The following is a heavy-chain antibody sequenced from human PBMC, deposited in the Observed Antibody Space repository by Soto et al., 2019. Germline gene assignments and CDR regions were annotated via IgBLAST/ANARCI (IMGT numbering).Heavy chain of an antibody. V-gene: IGHV1-8*01. D-gene: IGHD2-21*02. CDR1: GYTFTSYD. Sequence: QVQLVQSGAEVKKPGASVKVSCKASGYTFTSYDINWVRQATGQGLEWMGWMNPNSGNTGYAQKFQGRVTMTRNTXXSXAXMELSSLRSEDTAVYYCARAYCGGDCYLDYYYGMDVWGQGTTVTVSS. CDR2: MNPNSGNT. CDR3: ARAYCGGDCYLDYYYGMDV. J-gene: IGHJ6*02.